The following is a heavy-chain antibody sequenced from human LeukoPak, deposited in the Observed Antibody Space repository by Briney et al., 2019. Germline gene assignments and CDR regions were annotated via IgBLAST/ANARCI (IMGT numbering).Heavy chain of an antibody. CDR3: AKVTEDPWYFDY. CDR1: GFTFTNYA. V-gene: IGHV3-23*01. Sequence: PGGSLRLSCEASGFTFTNYAMSWVRQAPGKELEWVSGISGSTGRTYYAGSVMGRFTISRDNSKNTLYLQMNSLRAEDTAVYYCAKVTEDPWYFDYWGQGTLVTVSS. J-gene: IGHJ4*02. CDR2: ISGSTGRT.